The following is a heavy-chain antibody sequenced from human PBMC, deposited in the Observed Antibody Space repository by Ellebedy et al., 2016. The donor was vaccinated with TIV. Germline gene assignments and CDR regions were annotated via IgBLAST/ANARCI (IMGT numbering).Heavy chain of an antibody. CDR2: ISYDGSNK. V-gene: IGHV3-30*04. Sequence: PGGSLRLSCAASGFTFSNYAMHWVRQAPGKGLEWVAVISYDGSNKFYADSVKGRFTISRDNSKNTLYLQMDSLRAEDTAVYYCARDHYCNSRNNGPDNWGQGTLVTVSS. CDR1: GFTFSNYA. J-gene: IGHJ4*02. CDR3: ARDHYCNSRNNGPDN. D-gene: IGHD3-22*01.